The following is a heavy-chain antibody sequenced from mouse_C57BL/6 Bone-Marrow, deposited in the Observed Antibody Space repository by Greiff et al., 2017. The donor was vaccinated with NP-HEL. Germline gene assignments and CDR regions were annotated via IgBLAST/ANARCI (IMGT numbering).Heavy chain of an antibody. D-gene: IGHD2-4*01. CDR3: ARERGYDYEDAMDY. Sequence: QVQLQQSGAELVRPGASVKLSCKASGYTFTDYYINWVKQRPGQGLEWIARIYPGSGNTYSNEKFKGKATLTAEKSSSTAYMQLSSLTSEDSAVYFGARERGYDYEDAMDYWGQGTSVTVSS. J-gene: IGHJ4*01. CDR1: GYTFTDYY. V-gene: IGHV1-76*01. CDR2: IYPGSGNT.